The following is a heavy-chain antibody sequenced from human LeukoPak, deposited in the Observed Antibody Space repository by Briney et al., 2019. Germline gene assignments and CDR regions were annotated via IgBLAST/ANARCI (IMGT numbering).Heavy chain of an antibody. D-gene: IGHD4-23*01. V-gene: IGHV1-69*05. J-gene: IGHJ3*02. CDR1: GGTFSSYA. CDR2: IIPTFGTA. Sequence: ASVKVSCKASGGTFSSYAISWVRQSPGQGLEWMGGIIPTFGTANYAQKFQGRVTITTDESTSTAYMELSSLRSEDTAVYYCARDLYGGNLGAFDIWGQGTMVTVSS. CDR3: ARDLYGGNLGAFDI.